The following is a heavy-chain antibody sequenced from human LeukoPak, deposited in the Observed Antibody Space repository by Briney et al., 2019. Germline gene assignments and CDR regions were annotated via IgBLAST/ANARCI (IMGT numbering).Heavy chain of an antibody. V-gene: IGHV3-23*01. CDR1: GFTFSTYA. J-gene: IGHJ4*02. D-gene: IGHD4-11*01. CDR3: AKERMTTTSFDY. CDR2: ISGSGGTT. Sequence: GGSLRLSCAASGFTFSTYAMSWVRQAPGKGLEWVSDISGSGGTTHYADSVKGRFTISRDNSKNTLYLQMNSLRAEDTAVYYCAKERMTTTSFDYWGQGTLVTGSS.